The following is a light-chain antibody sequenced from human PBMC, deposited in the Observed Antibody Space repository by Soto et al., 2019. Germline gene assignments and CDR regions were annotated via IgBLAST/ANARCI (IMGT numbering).Light chain of an antibody. CDR1: SSDIGAYDY. V-gene: IGLV2-14*01. CDR2: EVT. CDR3: GSYTSSSTRV. Sequence: QSVLTQPASVSGSPGQSITISCTGTSSDIGAYDYVSWFQQYPGKAPTLLIYEVTFRPSGVSSRFSGSKSGNTASLTISGLQTEDEADYYCGSYTSSSTRVCGTGTKVTVL. J-gene: IGLJ1*01.